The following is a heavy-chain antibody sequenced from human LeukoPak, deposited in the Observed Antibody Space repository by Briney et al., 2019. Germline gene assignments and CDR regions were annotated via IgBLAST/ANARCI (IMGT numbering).Heavy chain of an antibody. V-gene: IGHV3-30*02. CDR3: AKGGGYNWNFLYFDY. J-gene: IGHJ4*02. CDR1: VVTFSNYG. CDR2: VLYDGSNE. Sequence: PGGSLRLSCAPSVVTFSNYGMHWVRQAPGKGLEWVAFVLYDGSNENYADSVKGRFTISRENSKKTLYLQMNSLRVEATAVYYCAKGGGYNWNFLYFDYWGQGTLVTVSS. D-gene: IGHD1-7*01.